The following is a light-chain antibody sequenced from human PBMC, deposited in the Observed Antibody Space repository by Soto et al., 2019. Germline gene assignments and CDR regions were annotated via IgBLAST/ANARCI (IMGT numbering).Light chain of an antibody. J-gene: IGKJ1*01. CDR2: GAS. V-gene: IGKV3-15*01. CDR1: QSVSSSY. CDR3: QRYDDWPQT. Sequence: EIVLTQSPATLSLSPGERATLSCRASQSVSSSYLAWYQQKPGQAPRLVIRGASKRATGLPDRFSASGSGTEFTLTISRLQSEDVAVYYCQRYDDWPQTFGQGTKVDIK.